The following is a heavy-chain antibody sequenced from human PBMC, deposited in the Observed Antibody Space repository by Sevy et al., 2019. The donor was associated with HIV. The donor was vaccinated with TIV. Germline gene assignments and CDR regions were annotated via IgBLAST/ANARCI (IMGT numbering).Heavy chain of an antibody. CDR2: INPNSGGT. CDR1: GYTFTGYY. J-gene: IGHJ5*02. V-gene: IGHV1-2*02. Sequence: ASVKVSCKASGYTFTGYYMHWVRQAPGQGLEWMGWINPNSGGTNYAQKFQGGVTRTRDTSISTAYMELSRLRSDDTAVYYFARQPRPHYGSSGYHAWCDPWGQGTLVTVSS. D-gene: IGHD3-22*01. CDR3: ARQPRPHYGSSGYHAWCDP.